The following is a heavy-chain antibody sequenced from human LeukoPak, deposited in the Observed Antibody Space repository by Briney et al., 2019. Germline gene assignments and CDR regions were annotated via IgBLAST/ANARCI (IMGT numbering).Heavy chain of an antibody. D-gene: IGHD6-13*01. CDR3: ARVGRSSSWYYFDY. J-gene: IGHJ4*02. CDR2: IYTSGST. V-gene: IGHV4-4*07. Sequence: SETLSLTCTVSGGSISSYYWSWIRQPAGKGLEWIGRIYTSGSTNYNPSLKSRVTMSVDTSKNQFSQKLSSVTAADTAVYYCARVGRSSSWYYFDYWGQGTLVTVSS. CDR1: GGSISSYY.